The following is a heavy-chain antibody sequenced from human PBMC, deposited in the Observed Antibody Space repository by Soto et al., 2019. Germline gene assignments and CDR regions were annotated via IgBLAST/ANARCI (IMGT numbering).Heavy chain of an antibody. D-gene: IGHD6-13*01. J-gene: IGHJ4*02. Sequence: GGSLRLSCVASGFTFRSYTMNWVRQAPGKGLEWVSAIRGFSPYTFYADSVKGRFAISRDNAKNSLYLQMNSLRAEDTAVYYCARGTYRSKTDFDYWGQGTLVTVSS. V-gene: IGHV3-21*01. CDR2: IRGFSPYT. CDR3: ARGTYRSKTDFDY. CDR1: GFTFRSYT.